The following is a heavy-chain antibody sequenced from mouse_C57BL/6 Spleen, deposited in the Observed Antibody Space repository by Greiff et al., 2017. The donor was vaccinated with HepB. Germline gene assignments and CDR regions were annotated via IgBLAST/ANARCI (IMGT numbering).Heavy chain of an antibody. V-gene: IGHV2-6-1*01. D-gene: IGHD1-1*01. Sequence: VKLVESGPGLVAPSQSLSITCTVSGFSLTSYGVHWVSQPPGKGLEWLVVIWSDGSTTYNSALKSRLSISKDNSKSQVFLKMNSLQTDDTAMYYCARHDDYGSSYVGYFDVWGTGTTVTVSS. CDR2: IWSDGST. CDR1: GFSLTSYG. CDR3: ARHDDYGSSYVGYFDV. J-gene: IGHJ1*03.